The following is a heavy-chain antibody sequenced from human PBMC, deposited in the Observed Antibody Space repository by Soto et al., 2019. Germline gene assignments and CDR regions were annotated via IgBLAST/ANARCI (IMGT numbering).Heavy chain of an antibody. Sequence: SAKVSYKDSGYTFTSYGVSWGRQAPGQGLEWMGWISAYNGNTNYAQNLQSRVTMTTDTSTSTAYRELRSLRSDDTAVYYCARDYEAYSSSWAWWFDPWGQGTLVTVAS. CDR3: ARDYEAYSSSWAWWFDP. J-gene: IGHJ5*02. CDR2: ISAYNGNT. CDR1: GYTFTSYG. D-gene: IGHD6-13*01. V-gene: IGHV1-18*01.